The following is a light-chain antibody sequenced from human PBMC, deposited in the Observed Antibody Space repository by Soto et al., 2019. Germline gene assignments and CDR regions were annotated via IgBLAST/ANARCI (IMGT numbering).Light chain of an antibody. J-gene: IGKJ1*01. Sequence: EIVLTQSPGTLSLSPGAGAPLSCRASQSVGGTFLAWYQQKGGQAPRLLIHGASNRATGIPDRFSGSGSGTDFTLTISSLQSEDFAVYYCQQYNNWPRTFGQGTKVDIK. CDR2: GAS. CDR3: QQYNNWPRT. CDR1: QSVGGTF. V-gene: IGKV3-20*01.